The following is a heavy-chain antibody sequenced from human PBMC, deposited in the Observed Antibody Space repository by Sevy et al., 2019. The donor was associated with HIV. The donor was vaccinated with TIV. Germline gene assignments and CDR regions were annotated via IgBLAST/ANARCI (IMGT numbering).Heavy chain of an antibody. V-gene: IGHV4-38-2*02. CDR1: GYSISSGYY. D-gene: IGHD5-18*01. CDR3: VRLVTAVVYYFNY. CDR2: FYLGGST. Sequence: SETLSLTCTVSGYSISSGYYWGWIRQSPGKGLEWIGSFYLGGSTYYNPSLKSRVTISPDSSKNQFSLKLNSVTAADTAVYFCVRLVTAVVYYFNYWGQGTLVTVSS. J-gene: IGHJ4*02.